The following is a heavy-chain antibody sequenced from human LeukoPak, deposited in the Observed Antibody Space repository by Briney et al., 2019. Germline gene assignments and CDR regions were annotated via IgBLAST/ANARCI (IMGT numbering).Heavy chain of an antibody. D-gene: IGHD3-9*01. CDR3: ARDRPVLRYFDWPLVDY. V-gene: IGHV1-69*13. J-gene: IGHJ4*02. CDR2: IIPIFGTA. CDR1: GGTFSSYA. Sequence: SVKVSCKASGGTFSSYAISWVRQAPGQGLEWMGGIIPIFGTADYAQKFQGRVTITADESTSTAYMELRSLRSDDTAVYYCARDRPVLRYFDWPLVDYWGQGTLVTVSS.